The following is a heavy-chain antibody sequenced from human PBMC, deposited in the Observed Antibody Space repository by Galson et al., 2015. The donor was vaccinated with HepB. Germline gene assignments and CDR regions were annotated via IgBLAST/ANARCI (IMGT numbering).Heavy chain of an antibody. V-gene: IGHV1-2*06. D-gene: IGHD3-3*01. CDR2: INPNSGGT. CDR1: GYTFTGYY. CDR3: ARVSLGDYDFWSDDDAFDI. J-gene: IGHJ3*02. Sequence: SVKVSCKASGYTFTGYYMHWVRQAPGQGLEWMGRINPNSGGTNYAQKFQGRVTMTRDTSISTAYMELSRLRSDDTAVYYCARVSLGDYDFWSDDDAFDIWGQGTMVTVSS.